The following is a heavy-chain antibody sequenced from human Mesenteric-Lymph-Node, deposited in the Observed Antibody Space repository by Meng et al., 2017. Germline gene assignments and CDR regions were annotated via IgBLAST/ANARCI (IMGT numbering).Heavy chain of an antibody. CDR2: ISWNSGSI. Sequence: GGSLRLSCAASGFTFDDYAMHWVRQAPGKGLEWVSGISWNSGSIGYADSVKGRLTISRDNSKNTQYLQMNSLRAEDTAVYYCARDPYYYDSSGYYDYWGQGMLVTVSS. V-gene: IGHV3-9*01. CDR3: ARDPYYYDSSGYYDY. CDR1: GFTFDDYA. D-gene: IGHD3-22*01. J-gene: IGHJ4*02.